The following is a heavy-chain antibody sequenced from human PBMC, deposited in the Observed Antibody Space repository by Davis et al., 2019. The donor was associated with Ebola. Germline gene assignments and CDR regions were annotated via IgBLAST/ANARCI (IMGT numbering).Heavy chain of an antibody. J-gene: IGHJ3*02. CDR1: GGSISSYY. V-gene: IGHV4-59*01. CDR2: VYYSGST. Sequence: GSLRLSCTVSGGSISSYYWSWIRQPPGKGLEWIGYVYYSGSTNYNPSLKSRVTMSIDTSKNQFSLKLSSVTAADTAVYYCARSYDSSGYYKADAFDIWGQGTMVTVSS. CDR3: ARSYDSSGYYKADAFDI. D-gene: IGHD3-22*01.